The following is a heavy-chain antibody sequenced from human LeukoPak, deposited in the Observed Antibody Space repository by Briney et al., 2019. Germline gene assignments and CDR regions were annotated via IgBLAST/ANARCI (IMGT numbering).Heavy chain of an antibody. D-gene: IGHD2-15*01. Sequence: ASVKVSCKASGYTFTSYYMHWVRQAPGQGLEWMGIINPSGGSTSYAQKFQGRVTISVDTSKNQFSLKLSSVTAADTAVYYCARDIVVVVAARLGSLSAFDIWGQGTMVTVSS. V-gene: IGHV1-46*01. CDR3: ARDIVVVVAARLGSLSAFDI. CDR1: GYTFTSYY. CDR2: INPSGGST. J-gene: IGHJ3*02.